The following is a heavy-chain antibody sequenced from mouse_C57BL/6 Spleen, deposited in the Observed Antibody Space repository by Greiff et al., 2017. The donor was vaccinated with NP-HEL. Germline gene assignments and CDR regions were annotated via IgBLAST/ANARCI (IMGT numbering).Heavy chain of an antibody. CDR1: GYTFTSYW. V-gene: IGHV1-72*01. CDR3: AREDLDGSFDY. J-gene: IGHJ2*01. CDR2: IDPNGGGT. Sequence: VQLLQPGAELVKPGASVKLSCKASGYTFTSYWMHWVNQRPGRSLEWIGRIDPNGGGTKYNEKFKSKATLTVDNPSSTAYMQLSSLTSEDSAVYYCAREDLDGSFDYWGQGTTLTVAS. D-gene: IGHD1-2*01.